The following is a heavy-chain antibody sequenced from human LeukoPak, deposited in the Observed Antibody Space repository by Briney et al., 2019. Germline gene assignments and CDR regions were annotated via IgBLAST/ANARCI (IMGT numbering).Heavy chain of an antibody. V-gene: IGHV1-18*01. D-gene: IGHD6-13*01. CDR3: ARGIAAAGGAFDI. CDR1: GYTFTSYG. J-gene: IGHJ3*02. Sequence: ASVKVSCKASGYTFTSYGISWVRQAPGQGLEWMGWISAYNGNTNYAQNLQGRVTMTRDTSISTAYMELSRLRSDDTAVYYCARGIAAAGGAFDIWGQGTMVTVSS. CDR2: ISAYNGNT.